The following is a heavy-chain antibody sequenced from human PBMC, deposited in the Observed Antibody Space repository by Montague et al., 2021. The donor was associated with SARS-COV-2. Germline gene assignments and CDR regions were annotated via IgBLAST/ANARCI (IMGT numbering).Heavy chain of an antibody. CDR1: GFTFSSYA. V-gene: IGHV3-30-3*01. D-gene: IGHD2-2*01. Sequence: SLRLSCAASGFTFSSYAMHWVRQAPGKGLEWLAVISYDGSNKYYADSVKGRSIISRDNSKNTLYLQMNSLRAENTAVYYCAALGYCSSTSCPLWGQGTLVTVSS. CDR2: ISYDGSNK. J-gene: IGHJ4*02. CDR3: AALGYCSSTSCPL.